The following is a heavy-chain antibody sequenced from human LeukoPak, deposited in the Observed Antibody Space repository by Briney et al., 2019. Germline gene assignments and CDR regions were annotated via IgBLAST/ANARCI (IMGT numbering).Heavy chain of an antibody. V-gene: IGHV3-15*01. CDR2: IKSKTDGGTT. D-gene: IGHD6-19*01. CDR1: GFTFSNAW. Sequence: GGSLRLSCAASGFTFSNAWMSWVRQAPGKGLEWVGRIKSKTDGGTTDYAAPVKGRFTISRDDSKNTLYLQMNSLKTEDTAVYYCTTFGIAVASVVSNYWGQGTLVTVSS. CDR3: TTFGIAVASVVSNY. J-gene: IGHJ4*02.